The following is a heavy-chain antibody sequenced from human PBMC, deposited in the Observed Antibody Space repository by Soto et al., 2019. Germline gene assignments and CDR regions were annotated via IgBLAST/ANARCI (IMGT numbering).Heavy chain of an antibody. D-gene: IGHD2-21*01. CDR3: ATLSRVPRDDL. V-gene: IGHV1-46*01. CDR2: IYPSGGIT. CDR1: TNTFTTYF. Sequence: ASVKVSCTTSTNTFTTYFIHWVRQAPGQGLEWMGMIYPSGGITDYAQSFQDRFTMTRDTSTSTVYMELRSLRSQDTAVYYCATLSRVPRDDLWGQGTLVTVS. J-gene: IGHJ5*02.